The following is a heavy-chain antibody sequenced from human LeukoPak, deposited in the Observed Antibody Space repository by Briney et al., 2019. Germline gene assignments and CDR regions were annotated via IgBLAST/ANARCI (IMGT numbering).Heavy chain of an antibody. CDR1: GGTFSSYT. V-gene: IGHV1-69*04. CDR3: ARDKRDSSGYYYFDY. D-gene: IGHD3-22*01. Sequence: SVKVSCKASGGTFSSYTISWVRQAPGQALEWMGRMIPILGIANYAQKFQGRVTITADKSTSTAYMELSSLRSEDTAVYYCARDKRDSSGYYYFDYWGQGTLVTVSS. J-gene: IGHJ4*02. CDR2: MIPILGIA.